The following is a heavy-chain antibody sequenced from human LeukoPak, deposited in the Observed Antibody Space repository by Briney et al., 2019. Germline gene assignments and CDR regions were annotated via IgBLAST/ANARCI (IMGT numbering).Heavy chain of an antibody. Sequence: SETRSLTCIVSGGSISSYYWGWIRQPPGKGLEWIGYIHYSGRTNYNPSLKSRLTISVDTSKNQFSLKLSSVTAADTAVYYCARHVSDYLLDSWGQGTLVTVSS. V-gene: IGHV4-59*01. CDR3: ARHVSDYLLDS. CDR1: GGSISSYY. CDR2: IHYSGRT. D-gene: IGHD4-17*01. J-gene: IGHJ4*02.